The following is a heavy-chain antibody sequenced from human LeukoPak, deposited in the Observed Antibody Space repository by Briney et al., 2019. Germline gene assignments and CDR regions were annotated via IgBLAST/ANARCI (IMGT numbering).Heavy chain of an antibody. Sequence: ASVKVSCKASGYTFTGYYLHWVRQAPGQGLEWMGWINPNSGGTNYAQKSQGRVTMTRDTSISTAYMEVSRLRSDDTAVYYCARVGGPGYSSGWYGYWGQGTLVTVSS. CDR3: ARVGGPGYSSGWYGY. J-gene: IGHJ4*02. D-gene: IGHD6-19*01. V-gene: IGHV1-2*02. CDR1: GYTFTGYY. CDR2: INPNSGGT.